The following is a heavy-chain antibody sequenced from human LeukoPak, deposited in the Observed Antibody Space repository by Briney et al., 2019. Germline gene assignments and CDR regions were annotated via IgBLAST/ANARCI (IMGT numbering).Heavy chain of an antibody. J-gene: IGHJ4*02. CDR3: ARGVLARGSSGWYFDY. CDR2: ISSNGGST. Sequence: GGSLRLSCAASRFTFSSYAMHWVRQAPGKGLEYVSAISSNGGSTYYANSVKGRFTISRDNSKNTLYLQMGCLRAEDMAVYYCARGVLARGSSGWYFDYWGQGTLVTVSS. CDR1: RFTFSSYA. D-gene: IGHD6-19*01. V-gene: IGHV3-64*01.